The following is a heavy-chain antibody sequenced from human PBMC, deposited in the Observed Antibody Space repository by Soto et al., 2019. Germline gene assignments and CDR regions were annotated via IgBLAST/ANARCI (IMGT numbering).Heavy chain of an antibody. D-gene: IGHD2-21*01. CDR3: ARDRSQIGYYYYGMDV. V-gene: IGHV1-3*05. CDR1: GYTFTSYA. Sequence: QVQLVQSGAEEKKPGASVKVSFKASGYTFTSYAMHWVRQAPGQRLEWMGWINAGNGNTKYSQKFQGRVTITRDTSASTAYMELSSLRSEDTAVYYCARDRSQIGYYYYGMDVWGQGTTVTVSS. J-gene: IGHJ6*02. CDR2: INAGNGNT.